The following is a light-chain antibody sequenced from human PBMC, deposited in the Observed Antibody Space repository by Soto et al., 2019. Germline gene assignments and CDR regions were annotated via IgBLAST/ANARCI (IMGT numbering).Light chain of an antibody. CDR3: QQTYSTLWT. J-gene: IGKJ1*01. Sequence: DIQMTQSPSSLSASVGDRVTITCRASQSINTYLNWYQQKPGKAPKLLIYTASSLQVGVPSRFSGSGSGTDFTLTISSLQPEDFATYYFQQTYSTLWTFGQGTKLENK. CDR2: TAS. CDR1: QSINTY. V-gene: IGKV1-39*01.